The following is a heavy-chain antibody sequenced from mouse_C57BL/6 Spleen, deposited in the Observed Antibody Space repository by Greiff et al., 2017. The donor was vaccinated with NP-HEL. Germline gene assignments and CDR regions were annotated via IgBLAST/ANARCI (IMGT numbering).Heavy chain of an antibody. V-gene: IGHV1-62-2*01. CDR2: FYPGSGSI. J-gene: IGHJ3*01. CDR1: GYTFTEYT. Sequence: VQLQQSGAELVKPGASVKLSCKASGYTFTEYTIHWVKQRSGQGLEWIGWFYPGSGSIKYNEKFKDKATLTADKSSSTVYMELSRLTSEDSAVYLCERNEGKGVYYGNSAWFAYWGQGTLVTVSA. CDR3: ERNEGKGVYYGNSAWFAY. D-gene: IGHD2-1*01.